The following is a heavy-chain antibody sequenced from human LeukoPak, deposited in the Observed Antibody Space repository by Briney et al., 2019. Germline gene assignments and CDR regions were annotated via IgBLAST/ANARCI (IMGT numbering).Heavy chain of an antibody. CDR2: ISSSGSTI. Sequence: GGSLRLSCAASGFTFSDYYMSWIRQAPGKGLEWVSYISSSGSTIYYADSVKGRFTISRDNAKNSLYLQMNSLRAEDTAVYYCAGGPHPGSYNNWFDPWGQGTLVTVSS. D-gene: IGHD3-10*01. CDR3: AGGPHPGSYNNWFDP. V-gene: IGHV3-11*01. J-gene: IGHJ5*02. CDR1: GFTFSDYY.